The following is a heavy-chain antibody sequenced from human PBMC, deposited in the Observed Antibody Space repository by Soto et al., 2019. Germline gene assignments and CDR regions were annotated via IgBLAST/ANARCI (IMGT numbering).Heavy chain of an antibody. CDR1: GFSFNSYA. J-gene: IGHJ6*02. V-gene: IGHV3-23*01. CDR3: AKSAGDYYYYYGMDV. Sequence: PGGALRLSCAASGFSFNSYAMNWVRQAPGKGLEWVSAISGSGRSTYYADSVKGRFTISRDNSKNTLYLQMNSLRAEDTAVYYCAKSAGDYYYYYGMDVWGQGTTVTVSS. CDR2: ISGSGRST. D-gene: IGHD4-17*01.